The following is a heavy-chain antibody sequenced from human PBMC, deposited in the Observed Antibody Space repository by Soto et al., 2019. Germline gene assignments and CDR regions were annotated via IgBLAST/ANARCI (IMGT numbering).Heavy chain of an antibody. Sequence: RSRRPSCAASGFTISNYGMHWVRQAPGKGLEWVAVISYDGTITYYADSVKGRFTISRDNPKNTLYLQMNSLRTEDTAVYYCATTRVGPCSSSICFSGIFDGMDVWGQGTTVTVSS. CDR3: ATTRVGPCSSSICFSGIFDGMDV. CDR2: ISYDGTIT. CDR1: GFTISNYG. V-gene: IGHV3-30-3*01. D-gene: IGHD2-2*01. J-gene: IGHJ6*02.